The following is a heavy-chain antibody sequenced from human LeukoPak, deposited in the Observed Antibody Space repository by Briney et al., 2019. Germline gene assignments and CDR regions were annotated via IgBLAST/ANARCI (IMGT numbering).Heavy chain of an antibody. CDR1: GFTFGDYA. Sequence: GSLRPPCTASGFTFGDYAMSWIRQAPGKGLGWVGFLRSKAYGETADYAASVKGRFTISRDDSKAIAYLQMNSLKTEDTAVYHCTRDRGAYNLYDYWGQGTLVTVSS. J-gene: IGHJ4*02. V-gene: IGHV3-49*03. D-gene: IGHD1-1*01. CDR3: TRDRGAYNLYDY. CDR2: LRSKAYGETA.